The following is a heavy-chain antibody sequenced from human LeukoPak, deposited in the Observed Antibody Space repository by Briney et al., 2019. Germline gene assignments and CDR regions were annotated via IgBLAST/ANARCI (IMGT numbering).Heavy chain of an antibody. CDR2: IYHSGST. CDR3: ARENRDAISGYDSHYYYYYYMDV. CDR1: GGSISSSNW. Sequence: SETLSLTCAVSGGSISSSNWWSWVRQPPGKGLEWIGEIYHSGSTNYNPSLKSRVTISVDKSKNQFSLRLNSVTAADTAVYYCARENRDAISGYDSHYYYYYYMDVWGKGTTVTVSS. J-gene: IGHJ6*03. V-gene: IGHV4-4*02. D-gene: IGHD5-12*01.